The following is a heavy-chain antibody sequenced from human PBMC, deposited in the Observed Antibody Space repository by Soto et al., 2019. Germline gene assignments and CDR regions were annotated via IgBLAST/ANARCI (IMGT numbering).Heavy chain of an antibody. CDR3: ARDSTSYLPHFDY. J-gene: IGHJ4*02. V-gene: IGHV1-2*04. Sequence: ASVKVSCKASGYTFTGYYTHWVRQAPGQGLEWMGWINPNSGGTNYAQKFQGWVTMTRDTSISTAYMELSRLRSDDTAVYYCARDSTSYLPHFDYWGQGTLVTVSS. CDR1: GYTFTGYY. CDR2: INPNSGGT. D-gene: IGHD1-26*01.